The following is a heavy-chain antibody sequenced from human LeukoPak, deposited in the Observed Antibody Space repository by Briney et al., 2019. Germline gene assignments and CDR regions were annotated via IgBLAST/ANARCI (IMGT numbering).Heavy chain of an antibody. CDR2: IYYSGST. CDR1: GGSVSSGSYY. V-gene: IGHV4-61*01. J-gene: IGHJ1*01. Sequence: SETLSLTCTVSGGSVSSGSYYWSWIRQPPGKGLEWIGYIYYSGSTNYNPSLKSRVTISVDTSKNQFSLKLSSVTAADTAVYYCARDHGMVGAPHWGQGTLVTVSS. CDR3: ARDHGMVGAPH. D-gene: IGHD1-26*01.